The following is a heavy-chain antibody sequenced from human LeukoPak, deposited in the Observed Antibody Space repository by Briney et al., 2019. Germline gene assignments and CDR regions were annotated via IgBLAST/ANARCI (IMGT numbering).Heavy chain of an antibody. V-gene: IGHV4-61*02. Sequence: SETLSLTCTVSGGSISSGSYYWSWIRQPAGKGLEWIGRIYTSGSTNCNPSLKSRVTISVDTSKNQFSLKLSSATAADTAVYYCARAGRWLRLGASDYWGQGTLVTVSS. CDR3: ARAGRWLRLGASDY. J-gene: IGHJ4*02. CDR1: GGSISSGSYY. D-gene: IGHD5-12*01. CDR2: IYTSGST.